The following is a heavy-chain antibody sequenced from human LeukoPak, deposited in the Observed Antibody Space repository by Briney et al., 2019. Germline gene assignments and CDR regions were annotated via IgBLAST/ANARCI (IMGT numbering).Heavy chain of an antibody. Sequence: GGSLRLSCVVSGITFSSYEMNWVRQAPGKGLEWVSYISTSGSTIYYADSVKGRFTISRDDAKNSLYLQMNGLRAEDTAIYYCASPQWLAFWGQGTLVTVSS. D-gene: IGHD6-19*01. J-gene: IGHJ4*02. CDR2: ISTSGSTI. CDR1: GITFSSYE. CDR3: ASPQWLAF. V-gene: IGHV3-48*03.